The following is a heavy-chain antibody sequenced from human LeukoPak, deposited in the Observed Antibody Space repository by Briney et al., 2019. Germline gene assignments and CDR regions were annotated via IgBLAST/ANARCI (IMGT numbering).Heavy chain of an antibody. CDR2: IYYSGST. Sequence: PSETLSLTCTVSGGSISSSSYYWGWIRQAPGKGLEWIRSIYYSGSTYYNPSLKSRVTISVDTSKNQFSLKLSSVTAADTAVYYCARGVVVAAKDALDVWGRGTMVTVSS. CDR3: ARGVVVAAKDALDV. J-gene: IGHJ3*01. CDR1: GGSISSSSYY. V-gene: IGHV4-39*01. D-gene: IGHD2-15*01.